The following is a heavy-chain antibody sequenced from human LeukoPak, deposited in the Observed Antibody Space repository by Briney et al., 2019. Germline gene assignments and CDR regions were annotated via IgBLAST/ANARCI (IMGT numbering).Heavy chain of an antibody. J-gene: IGHJ6*02. Sequence: SETLSLTCTVSGGSLSRSYWSWIRQPPGKGLEWNGYIYSSGSTNYNPSLRSRVTISLDTSKNQFSLKLSSVTAADTAVYYCARDRQQSVYGMDVWGQGTTVTVSS. D-gene: IGHD2-2*01. V-gene: IGHV4-59*01. CDR1: GGSLSRSY. CDR3: ARDRQQSVYGMDV. CDR2: IYSSGST.